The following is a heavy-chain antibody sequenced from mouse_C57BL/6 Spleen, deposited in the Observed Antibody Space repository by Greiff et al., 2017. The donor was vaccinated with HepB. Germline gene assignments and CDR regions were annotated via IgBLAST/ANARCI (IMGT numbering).Heavy chain of an antibody. V-gene: IGHV1-4*01. CDR2: INPSSGYT. CDR1: GYTFTSYT. D-gene: IGHD1-1*01. Sequence: VQLQQSGAELARPGASVKMSCKASGYTFTSYTMHWVKQRPGQGLEWIGYINPSSGYTKYNQKFKDKATLTADKSSSTAYMQLSSLTSEVSAVYYCARRDGSSYGYAMDYWGQGTSVTVSS. J-gene: IGHJ4*01. CDR3: ARRDGSSYGYAMDY.